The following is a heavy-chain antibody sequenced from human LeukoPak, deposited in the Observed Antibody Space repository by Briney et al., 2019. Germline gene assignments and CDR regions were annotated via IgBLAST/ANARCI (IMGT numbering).Heavy chain of an antibody. J-gene: IGHJ4*02. CDR2: ISAYNGNT. CDR3: ARDVTSRGYSYGYGDY. V-gene: IGHV1-18*01. D-gene: IGHD5-18*01. Sequence: ASVKVSCKASGYTFTSYGICWVRQAPGQGLEWMGWISAYNGNTNYAQKLQGRVTMTTDTSTSTAYMELRSLRSDDTAVYYCARDVTSRGYSYGYGDYWGQGTLVTVSS. CDR1: GYTFTSYG.